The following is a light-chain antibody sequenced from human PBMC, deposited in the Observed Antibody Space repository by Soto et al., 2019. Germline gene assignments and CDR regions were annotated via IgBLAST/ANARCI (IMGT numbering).Light chain of an antibody. Sequence: DIQMTQSPSSVSASVGDRVTITCRASQGISSWLVWYQQKPGKAPELLIYAASSLQSGVPSRFSGSGSGTDFTLTISSLQPEDFATYYCQQANSFPYTFGQGTRLEIK. CDR1: QGISSW. V-gene: IGKV1-12*01. CDR2: AAS. CDR3: QQANSFPYT. J-gene: IGKJ2*01.